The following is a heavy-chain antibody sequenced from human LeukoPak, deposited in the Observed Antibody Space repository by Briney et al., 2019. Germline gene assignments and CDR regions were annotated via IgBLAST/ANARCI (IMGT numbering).Heavy chain of an antibody. CDR3: ARKPYYTSFTDY. V-gene: IGHV4-38-2*01. CDR1: GYSISSGYY. Sequence: SETLSLTCAVSGYSISSGYYGGWIRQPPGKGLEWIGSIYHSGSTYYNPSLKSRVTISVDTSKNQFSLKLSSVTAAETAVYYCARKPYYTSFTDYWGQGTLVTVSS. J-gene: IGHJ4*02. CDR2: IYHSGST. D-gene: IGHD3-3*01.